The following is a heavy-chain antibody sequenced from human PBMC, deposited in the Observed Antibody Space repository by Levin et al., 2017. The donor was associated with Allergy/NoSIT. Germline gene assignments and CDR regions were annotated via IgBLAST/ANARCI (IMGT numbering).Heavy chain of an antibody. CDR3: ARDPPNSGDYI. CDR1: GGSVNDARYF. J-gene: IGHJ4*02. Sequence: PSETLSLTCSVSGGSVNDARYFWSWFRQPPGNGLEWIGHIFHSGRANYNPSLESRVTISVDISRNQFSLKLTSVTAADTALYYCARDPPNSGDYIGGQGTLVTVSS. D-gene: IGHD4-17*01. CDR2: IFHSGRA. V-gene: IGHV4-61*01.